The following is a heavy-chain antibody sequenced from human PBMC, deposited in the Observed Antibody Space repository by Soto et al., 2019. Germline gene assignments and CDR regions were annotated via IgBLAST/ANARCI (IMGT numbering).Heavy chain of an antibody. D-gene: IGHD3-22*01. V-gene: IGHV4-4*02. CDR2: IYRSGST. Sequence: SETLSLTCAVSGGSISSDNWWSWVRQPPGKGLEWIGEIYRSGSTNYNPSLKSRVTISVDKSKNQFSLKLTSVTAADTAVYYCARKRYYDSSGYPYYFDYWGKGTLVTVSS. CDR3: ARKRYYDSSGYPYYFDY. CDR1: GGSISSDNW. J-gene: IGHJ4*02.